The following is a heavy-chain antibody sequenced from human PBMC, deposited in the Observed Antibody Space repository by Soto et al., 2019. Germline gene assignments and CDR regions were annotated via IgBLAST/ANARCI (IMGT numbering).Heavy chain of an antibody. CDR1: GYTFTSYT. V-gene: IGHV1-18*04. J-gene: IGHJ1*01. CDR3: AREDLAEYFQH. Sequence: ASVKVSCKASGYTFTSYTFSWVRQAPGQGLEWMGWISAYNGNTNYAQKFQGRVAMTTDTSTSTAYMELRTLRSDDTAVYYCAREDLAEYFQHWGQGTLVTAPQ. CDR2: ISAYNGNT.